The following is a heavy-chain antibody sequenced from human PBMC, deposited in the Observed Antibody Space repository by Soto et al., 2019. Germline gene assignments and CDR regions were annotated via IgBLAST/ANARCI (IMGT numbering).Heavy chain of an antibody. J-gene: IGHJ6*02. CDR3: AREEIRYCSSTSCYTTRPTYYYYGMDV. D-gene: IGHD2-2*02. CDR2: IIPIFGTA. V-gene: IGHV1-69*01. CDR1: GGTFSSYA. Sequence: KVSCKASGGTFSSYAISWVRQAPGQGLEWMGGIIPIFGTANYAQKFQGRVTITADESTSTAYMELSSLRSEDTAVYYCAREEIRYCSSTSCYTTRPTYYYYGMDVWGQGTTVTVS.